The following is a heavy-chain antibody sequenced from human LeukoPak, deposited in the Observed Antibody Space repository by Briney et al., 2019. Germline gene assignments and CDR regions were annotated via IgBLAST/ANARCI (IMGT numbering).Heavy chain of an antibody. CDR2: IYSGGST. CDR3: ASAYYYDSSGYSMD. D-gene: IGHD3-22*01. V-gene: IGHV3-53*01. J-gene: IGHJ1*01. CDR1: GFTVSSNY. Sequence: GGSLRLSCAASGFTVSSNYMSWVRQAPGKGLEWVSVIYSGGSTYYADSVKGRFTISRDNAKNSLYLQMNSLRAEDTAVYYCASAYYYDSSGYSMDWGQGTLVTVSS.